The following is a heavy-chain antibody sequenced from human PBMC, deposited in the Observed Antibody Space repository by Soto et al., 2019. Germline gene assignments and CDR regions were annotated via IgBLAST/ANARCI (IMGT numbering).Heavy chain of an antibody. CDR2: IYHSGST. CDR3: ARFIAVAGFFDY. J-gene: IGHJ4*02. CDR1: GGSISSSNW. V-gene: IGHV4-4*02. D-gene: IGHD6-19*01. Sequence: PSETLSLTCAVSGGSISSSNWWSWVRQPPGKGLEWIGEIYHSGSTNYNPSLKSRVTISVDKSRNQFSLKLSSVTAADTAVYYCARFIAVAGFFDYWGQGTLVTVSS.